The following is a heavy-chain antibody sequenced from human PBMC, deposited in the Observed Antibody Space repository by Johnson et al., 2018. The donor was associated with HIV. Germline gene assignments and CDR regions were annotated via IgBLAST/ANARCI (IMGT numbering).Heavy chain of an antibody. CDR3: AREARIVVVEPSDAFDI. D-gene: IGHD3-22*01. CDR2: ISYDGSNK. Sequence: QVQLVESGGGVVQPGGSLRLSCAASGFTFSSYWMSWVRQAPGQGLEWVAVISYDGSNKYYADSVKGRFTISRDNSKNTLSLQMNSLRVEDTAVYYCAREARIVVVEPSDAFDIWGQGTMVTVSA. CDR1: GFTFSSYW. J-gene: IGHJ3*02. V-gene: IGHV3-30*03.